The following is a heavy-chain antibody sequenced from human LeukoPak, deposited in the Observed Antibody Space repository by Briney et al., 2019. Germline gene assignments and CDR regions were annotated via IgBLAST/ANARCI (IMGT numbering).Heavy chain of an antibody. J-gene: IGHJ3*02. D-gene: IGHD3-10*01. CDR2: IGASGDNI. CDR1: GFTFSSYA. Sequence: GGSLRLSCAASGFTFSSYAMNWVRQAPGKGLEYVSSIGASGDNIYYGGSVKGRFTISRDNSKNTLFLQMNSLRAEDTALYYCATQSPDYSIGPSYGSFNIWGQGTKVTVSS. V-gene: IGHV3-23*01. CDR3: ATQSPDYSIGPSYGSFNI.